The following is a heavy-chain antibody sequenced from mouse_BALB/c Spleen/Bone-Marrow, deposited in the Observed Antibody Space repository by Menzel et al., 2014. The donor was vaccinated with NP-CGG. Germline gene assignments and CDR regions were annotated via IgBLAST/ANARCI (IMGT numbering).Heavy chain of an antibody. J-gene: IGHJ2*01. Sequence: VKLVESGAELVRPGASVKLSCKASGYTFTSYWINWVKQRPGQGLERIGNIFPSETYTNYNQKFKDKATLTVDKSSSTAYMQLSSPTSEDSAVYYCTRDNWDYWGQGTTLTVSS. D-gene: IGHD4-1*01. V-gene: IGHV1-69*02. CDR2: IFPSETYT. CDR3: TRDNWDY. CDR1: GYTFTSYW.